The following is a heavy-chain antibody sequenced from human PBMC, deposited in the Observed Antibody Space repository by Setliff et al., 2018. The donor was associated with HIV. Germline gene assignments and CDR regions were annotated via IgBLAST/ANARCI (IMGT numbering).Heavy chain of an antibody. CDR1: GGSINNYY. CDR3: ARLGYVTFDFDY. CDR2: VYTSGST. V-gene: IGHV4-4*09. Sequence: SETLSLTCTVSGGSINNYYWSWIRQPPGKGLGWIGYVYTSGSTNYNPSLKSRVTISVDTSKKQFSLKLSSLTAADTAVYFCARLGYVTFDFDYWGQGTLVTVSS. J-gene: IGHJ4*02. D-gene: IGHD3-16*01.